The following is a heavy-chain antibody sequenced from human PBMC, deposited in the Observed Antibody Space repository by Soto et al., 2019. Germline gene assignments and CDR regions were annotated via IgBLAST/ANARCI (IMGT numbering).Heavy chain of an antibody. CDR1: GSTFGSRA. D-gene: IGHD3-10*01. Sequence: GGSLRLSCVASGSTFGSRAMSWVPQAPAAGLDWVSTITDTGGDAKYADSVRGRFIISRDDSKKTLYLQMSSLSADDSAVYFCARGAKDSYPGSRIFDFWGRGTLVSVSS. CDR2: ITDTGGDA. CDR3: ARGAKDSYPGSRIFDF. J-gene: IGHJ4*02. V-gene: IGHV3-23*01.